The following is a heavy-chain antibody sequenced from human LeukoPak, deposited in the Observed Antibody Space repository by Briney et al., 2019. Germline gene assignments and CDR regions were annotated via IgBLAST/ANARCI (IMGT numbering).Heavy chain of an antibody. CDR3: ARRMPGDAFDV. CDR1: GFTFSSYW. D-gene: IGHD2-2*01. Sequence: AGGSLRLSCAASGFTFSSYWMSWVRQAPGKGLEWVANIKQDGSEKYYVDSLKGRLTISRDNAKSSLYLQMNSLRAEDTAMYFCARRMPGDAFDVWGQGTMVTVSS. V-gene: IGHV3-7*03. CDR2: IKQDGSEK. J-gene: IGHJ3*01.